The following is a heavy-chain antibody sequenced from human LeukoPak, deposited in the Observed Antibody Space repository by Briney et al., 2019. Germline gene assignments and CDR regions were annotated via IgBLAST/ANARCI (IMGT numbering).Heavy chain of an antibody. CDR1: GGSISSSNW. D-gene: IGHD6-6*01. CDR3: ARDPYSGSSLVRYFDL. Sequence: SETLSLTCAVSGGSISSSNWWSWVRQPPGKGLEWIGEIYHSGSTNYNPSLKSRVTISVDKSKNQFSLKLSSVTAADTAVYYCARDPYSGSSLVRYFDLWGRGTLVTVSS. V-gene: IGHV4-4*02. J-gene: IGHJ2*01. CDR2: IYHSGST.